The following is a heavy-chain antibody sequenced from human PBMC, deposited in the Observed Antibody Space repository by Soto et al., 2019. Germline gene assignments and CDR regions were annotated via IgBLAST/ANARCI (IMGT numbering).Heavy chain of an antibody. CDR3: ARRVYAILGFDY. CDR2: IYYSGST. D-gene: IGHD2-8*01. J-gene: IGHJ4*02. V-gene: IGHV4-59*08. CDR1: GGSISSYY. Sequence: PSETLSLTCTVSGGSISSYYWSWIRQPPGKGLEWIGYIYYSGSTNYNPSLKSRVTISVDTSKNQFSLKLSSVTAADTAVYYCARRVYAILGFDYWGQGTLVTVSS.